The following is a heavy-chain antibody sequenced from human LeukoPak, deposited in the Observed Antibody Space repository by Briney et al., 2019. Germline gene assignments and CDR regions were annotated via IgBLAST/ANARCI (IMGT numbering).Heavy chain of an antibody. J-gene: IGHJ5*02. V-gene: IGHV3-43*02. CDR2: ISGDGGNT. CDR3: AKAQGYCGGGSCYHWYDP. CDR1: GFTFDDHA. D-gene: IGHD2-15*01. Sequence: PGGSLRLSCAASGFTFDDHAMHWVRQVPGKGLEWVSLISGDGGNTHYAGSVKGRFTISRDNSKNSLHLQMNSLRSEDTALYYCAKAQGYCGGGSCYHWYDPWGQGTLVTVSS.